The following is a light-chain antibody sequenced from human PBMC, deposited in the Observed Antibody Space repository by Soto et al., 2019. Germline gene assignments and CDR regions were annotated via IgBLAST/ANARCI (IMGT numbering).Light chain of an antibody. CDR2: WAS. Sequence: DIVMTQSPDSLAVSLGETATINCKSSQSVLYSSNNKNYLTWYQQKPGQPPKLLISWASTRESGVPERFSGSGSGTDFTLTISSLQAEDVAVYYCQQYYDSPLTFGGGTKVEIK. CDR1: QSVLYSSNNKNY. V-gene: IGKV4-1*01. CDR3: QQYYDSPLT. J-gene: IGKJ4*01.